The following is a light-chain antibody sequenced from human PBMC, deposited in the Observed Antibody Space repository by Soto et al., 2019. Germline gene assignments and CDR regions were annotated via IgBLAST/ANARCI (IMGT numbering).Light chain of an antibody. J-gene: IGLJ1*01. Sequence: ALTQPASVSGSPGQSITISCTGTSSDVGGSKYVSWYQQHPGQAPKLMIYDVSNRPSGISDRFSGSKSGYTASLTISGLQTEDEADYYCSSYGGSSSALSVFGTGTKLTVL. V-gene: IGLV2-14*03. CDR2: DVS. CDR1: SSDVGGSKY. CDR3: SSYGGSSSALSV.